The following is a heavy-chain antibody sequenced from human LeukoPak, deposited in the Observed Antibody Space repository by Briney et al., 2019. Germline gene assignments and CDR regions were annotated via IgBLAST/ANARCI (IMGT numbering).Heavy chain of an antibody. CDR3: ARPPLGVAGIVNL. Sequence: GGSLRLSCAAPRFTFSSYAMHWVRQAPGKGLVWVSRIDSDGSSTSYADSVKGRFTISRDNAKNTLYLQMNSLRAEDTAVYYCARPPLGVAGIVNLWGQGTLVAVSS. D-gene: IGHD6-19*01. J-gene: IGHJ5*02. V-gene: IGHV3-74*01. CDR2: IDSDGSST. CDR1: RFTFSSYA.